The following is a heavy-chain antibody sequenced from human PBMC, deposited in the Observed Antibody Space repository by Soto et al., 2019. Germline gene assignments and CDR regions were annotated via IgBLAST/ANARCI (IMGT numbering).Heavy chain of an antibody. J-gene: IGHJ6*02. CDR3: ARGVDAGVDV. Sequence: GASVKVSCKASGYTFTSYDINWVRQATGQGLEWMGWMSPNSGATGYAQKFQGRVTMTRDTSISTAYMELSNLRSEDTAIYYCARGVDAGVDVWGQGSKVTVSS. CDR1: GYTFTSYD. CDR2: MSPNSGAT. D-gene: IGHD1-1*01. V-gene: IGHV1-8*01.